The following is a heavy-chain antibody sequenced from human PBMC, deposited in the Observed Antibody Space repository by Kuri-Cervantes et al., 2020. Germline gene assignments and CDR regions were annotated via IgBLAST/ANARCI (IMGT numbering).Heavy chain of an antibody. CDR1: GGSFSGYY. Sequence: GSLRLSCAVYGGSFSGYYWSWIRQPPGKGLEWIGEINHSGSTNFNPSLKSRVTISVDTPKNQFSLKLSSVTAADTAVYYCARGGYCSGGSCYSGRIDYWGQGTLVTDSS. V-gene: IGHV4-34*01. CDR3: ARGGYCSGGSCYSGRIDY. CDR2: INHSGST. J-gene: IGHJ4*02. D-gene: IGHD2-15*01.